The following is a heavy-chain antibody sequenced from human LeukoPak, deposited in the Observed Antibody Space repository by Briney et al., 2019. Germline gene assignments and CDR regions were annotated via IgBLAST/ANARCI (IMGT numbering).Heavy chain of an antibody. Sequence: GESLKISCKGSGYSFTSYWIGWVRQMPGKGLEWMGIIYPGDSDTRYSPSFQGQVTISADKSISTAYLQWSSLKASDTAMYYCARLPGLRLGELSLGVFDIWGQGTMVTVSS. V-gene: IGHV5-51*01. CDR1: GYSFTSYW. CDR3: ARLPGLRLGELSLGVFDI. D-gene: IGHD3-16*02. CDR2: IYPGDSDT. J-gene: IGHJ3*02.